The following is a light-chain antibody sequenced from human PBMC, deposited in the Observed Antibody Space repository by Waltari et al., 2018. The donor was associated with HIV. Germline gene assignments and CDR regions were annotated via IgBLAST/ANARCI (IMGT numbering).Light chain of an antibody. CDR1: DIDIGIYDY. Sequence: QSALTQPASVSGSPGQSVTISCIGSDIDIGIYDYISWYHHPPNSAPSLVVFNANSRPSGSPLRFAGSKSGNTASLTISGLQADDEGVYYCSSYVTGGSLLFGGGTQVTVL. CDR3: SSYVTGGSLL. J-gene: IGLJ3*02. V-gene: IGLV2-14*01. CDR2: NAN.